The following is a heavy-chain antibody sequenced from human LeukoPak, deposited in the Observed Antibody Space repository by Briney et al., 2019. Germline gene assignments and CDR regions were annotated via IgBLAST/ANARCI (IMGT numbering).Heavy chain of an antibody. CDR3: AGDPRAHNYGMNV. Sequence: ASVKVSCKASGYTFTTYGISWVRQAPGQGLEWMGWISTYNGNTNYAQNLQGRVTMTTDTSTSTAYMELRSLRSDDTAVYYCAGDPRAHNYGMNVWGQGTTVTVSS. V-gene: IGHV1-18*01. CDR2: ISTYNGNT. CDR1: GYTFTTYG. J-gene: IGHJ6*02.